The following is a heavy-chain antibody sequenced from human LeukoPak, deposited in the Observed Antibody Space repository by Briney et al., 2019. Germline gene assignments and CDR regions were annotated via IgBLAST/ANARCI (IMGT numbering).Heavy chain of an antibody. Sequence: SETLSLTCTVSGGSISSSSYYWGWIRQPPGKGLEWIGEINHSGSTNYNPSLKSRVTISVDTSKNQFSLKLSSVTAADTAVYYCARRPSYRLVEMATTPGWFDPWGQGTLVTVSS. V-gene: IGHV4-39*07. D-gene: IGHD5-24*01. CDR2: INHSGST. CDR3: ARRPSYRLVEMATTPGWFDP. J-gene: IGHJ5*02. CDR1: GGSISSSSYY.